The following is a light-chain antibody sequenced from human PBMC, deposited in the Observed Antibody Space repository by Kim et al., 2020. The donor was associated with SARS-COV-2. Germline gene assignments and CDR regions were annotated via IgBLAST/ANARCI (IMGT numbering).Light chain of an antibody. CDR1: QSVTSSY. CDR3: QQYGSSPLT. J-gene: IGKJ4*01. CDR2: SAS. Sequence: SPGERATLSCRASQSVTSSYLAWYQHKPGQAPRLLIFSASNRATGIPDRFSGSGSGTDFTLTISRLEPEDFAIYYCQQYGSSPLTFGGGTKVDIK. V-gene: IGKV3-20*01.